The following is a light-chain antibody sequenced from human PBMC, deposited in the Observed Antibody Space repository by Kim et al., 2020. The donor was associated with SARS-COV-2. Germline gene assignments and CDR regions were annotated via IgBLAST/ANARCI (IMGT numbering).Light chain of an antibody. CDR1: QSVSSS. Sequence: EIVMTQSPATLSVSLGERVTLSCRASQSVSSSLAWYQQKPGQAPRLLISGASTRATGIPARFSGSGSGTEFTLTISSLQSEDFAVYYCQQYNKWWTFGQGTKVDIK. V-gene: IGKV3-15*01. J-gene: IGKJ1*01. CDR2: GAS. CDR3: QQYNKWWT.